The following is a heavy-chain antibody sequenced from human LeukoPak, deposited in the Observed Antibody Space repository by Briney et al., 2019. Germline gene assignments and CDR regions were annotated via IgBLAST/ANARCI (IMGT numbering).Heavy chain of an antibody. CDR1: GFTFTSYD. D-gene: IGHD5-18*01. CDR3: AKPGGQLWLLDY. Sequence: GASVKVSCKASGFTFTSYDINWVRQASGQGLEWMGWMNPNNGNTGYAQKFQGRVTMTRDTSISTAYMELRGLRSEDTAVYYCAKPGGQLWLLDYWGQGTLVTVSS. J-gene: IGHJ4*02. CDR2: MNPNNGNT. V-gene: IGHV1-8*01.